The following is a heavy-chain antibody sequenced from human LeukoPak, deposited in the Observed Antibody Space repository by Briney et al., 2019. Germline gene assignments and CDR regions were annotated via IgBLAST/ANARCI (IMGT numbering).Heavy chain of an antibody. Sequence: SETLSLTCTVSGGSISSYYWSWIRQPPGKGLEWIGYIYYSGSTNYNPSLKSRVTTSVDTSKNQFSLKLSSVTAADTAVYYCARRNPDSSGYYQLDYWGQGTLVTVSS. D-gene: IGHD3-22*01. V-gene: IGHV4-59*08. J-gene: IGHJ4*02. CDR2: IYYSGST. CDR1: GGSISSYY. CDR3: ARRNPDSSGYYQLDY.